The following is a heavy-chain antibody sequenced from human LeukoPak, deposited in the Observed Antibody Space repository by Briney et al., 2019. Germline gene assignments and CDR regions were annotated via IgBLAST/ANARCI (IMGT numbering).Heavy chain of an antibody. CDR1: GFTFSGYV. CDR3: AKDSSSSNHYYGMDV. D-gene: IGHD2-2*01. J-gene: IGHJ6*02. Sequence: GGSLRLSCAASGFTFSGYVMSWVRQAPGKGLEWVSGIFGSGGGTYYADSVKGRFTISRGNSKNTLYLQMNSLRAEDTAVYYCAKDSSSSNHYYGMDVWGQGTTVTVSS. V-gene: IGHV3-23*01. CDR2: IFGSGGGT.